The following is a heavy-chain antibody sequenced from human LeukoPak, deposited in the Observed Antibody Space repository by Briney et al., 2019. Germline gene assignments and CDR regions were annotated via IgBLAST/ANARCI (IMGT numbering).Heavy chain of an antibody. Sequence: ASVKVSCKASGYTFTSYAMHWVCQAPGQRLEWMGWINAGNDNTKYSQKFQGRVTITRDTSASTAYMELSSLRSEDTAVCYCARDLGYCTGGTCYPNWFDPWGQGTLVTVSS. CDR3: ARDLGYCTGGTCYPNWFDP. CDR2: INAGNDNT. D-gene: IGHD2-15*01. CDR1: GYTFTSYA. V-gene: IGHV1-3*01. J-gene: IGHJ5*02.